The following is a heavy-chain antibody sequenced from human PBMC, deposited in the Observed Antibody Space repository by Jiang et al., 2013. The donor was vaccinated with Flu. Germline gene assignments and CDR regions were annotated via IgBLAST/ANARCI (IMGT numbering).Heavy chain of an antibody. CDR1: ADSMRGYY. CDR3: ARLSLARGEVFDI. Sequence: LVESGPGLVKPSETLSLTCTVSADSMRGYYWSWIRQPPGKGLEWIGYISDNGSTNWKPSLRSRISMSIETAKNQFSLKLRSVTAADTAAYYCARLSLARGEVFDIWGQGTLVTVSS. D-gene: IGHD2-21*01. V-gene: IGHV4-59*08. CDR2: ISDNGST. J-gene: IGHJ3*02.